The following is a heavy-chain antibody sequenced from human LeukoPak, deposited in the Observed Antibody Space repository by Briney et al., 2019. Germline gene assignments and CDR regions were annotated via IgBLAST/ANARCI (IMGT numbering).Heavy chain of an antibody. CDR3: ARTTEGYCRSTSCYGFYYSYYMDV. J-gene: IGHJ6*03. V-gene: IGHV3-23*01. CDR1: GFTFSNYA. D-gene: IGHD2-2*01. CDR2: ISGSGSGT. Sequence: GGSLRLSCAASGFTFSNYAMSWVRQAPGKGLEWVSAISGSGSGTYYADSVKGRFTISRDNSKNTLYLQMNSLRAEDTAVYYCARTTEGYCRSTSCYGFYYSYYMDVWGKGTTVTISS.